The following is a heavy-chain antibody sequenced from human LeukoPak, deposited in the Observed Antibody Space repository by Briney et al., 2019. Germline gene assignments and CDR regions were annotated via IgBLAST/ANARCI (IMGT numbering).Heavy chain of an antibody. Sequence: GGSLRLSCAASGFTFSSYSMNWVRQAPGKGLEWVSSISTSSIYIYYADSVKGRFTISRDNSKNTLYLQMNSLRAEDTAVYYCARGHSGWYDYWGQGTLVTVSS. V-gene: IGHV3-21*04. CDR3: ARGHSGWYDY. D-gene: IGHD6-19*01. CDR2: ISTSSIYI. J-gene: IGHJ4*02. CDR1: GFTFSSYS.